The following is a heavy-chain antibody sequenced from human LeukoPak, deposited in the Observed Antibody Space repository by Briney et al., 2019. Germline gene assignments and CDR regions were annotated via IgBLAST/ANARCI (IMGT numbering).Heavy chain of an antibody. CDR2: NSGST. V-gene: IGHV4-39*01. CDR1: GDSISSSSYY. CDR3: ARHGRRMVRGNYYFDY. Sequence: KPSETLSLTCTVSGDSISSSSYYWDWIRQPPGKGLEWIGSNSGSTYYNPSLKSRVTISVDTSKNQFSLRLTSVTAADTAVYYCARHGRRMVRGNYYFDYWGQGTLVTVSS. J-gene: IGHJ4*02. D-gene: IGHD3-10*01.